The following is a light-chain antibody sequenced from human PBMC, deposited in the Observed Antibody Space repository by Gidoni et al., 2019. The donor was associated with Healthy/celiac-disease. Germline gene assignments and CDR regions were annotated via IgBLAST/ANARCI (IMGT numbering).Light chain of an antibody. J-gene: IGKJ3*01. V-gene: IGKV1-39*01. CDR1: QSISSY. Sequence: DIQMTQSPSSLSASVGDRVTITCRARQSISSYLNWYQQKPGKAPKLLIYAASSLQSGVPSRFRGSGSGTDFTLTISSLQPEDFSTYYCQQSYSTPITFGPGTKVDIK. CDR3: QQSYSTPIT. CDR2: AAS.